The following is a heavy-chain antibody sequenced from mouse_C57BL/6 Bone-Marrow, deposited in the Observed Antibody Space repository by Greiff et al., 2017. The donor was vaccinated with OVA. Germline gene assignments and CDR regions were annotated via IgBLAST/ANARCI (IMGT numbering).Heavy chain of an antibody. CDR1: GYTFTSYW. Sequence: VQLQHPGAELVMPGASVKLSCKASGYTFTSYWMHWVKQRPGQGLEWIGEIDPSDSYTNYNQKFKGKSTLTVDKSSSTAYMQLSSLTSEDSAVYDCARSGGYYVDYAMDYWGQGTSVTVSS. J-gene: IGHJ4*01. V-gene: IGHV1-69*01. D-gene: IGHD2-3*01. CDR3: ARSGGYYVDYAMDY. CDR2: IDPSDSYT.